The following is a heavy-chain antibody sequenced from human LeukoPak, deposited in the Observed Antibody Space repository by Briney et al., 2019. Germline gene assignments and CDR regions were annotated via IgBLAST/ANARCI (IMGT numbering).Heavy chain of an antibody. Sequence: QPGGSLRLSCAASGFTFSSYWMSWVRQAPGKGLEWVANIKQDGSEKYYVDSVKGRFTISRDNAKNSLYLQMNSLRAEDTAVYYCAKPLGVGATGTFDYWGQGTLVTVSS. J-gene: IGHJ4*02. V-gene: IGHV3-7*01. CDR2: IKQDGSEK. CDR3: AKPLGVGATGTFDY. CDR1: GFTFSSYW. D-gene: IGHD1-26*01.